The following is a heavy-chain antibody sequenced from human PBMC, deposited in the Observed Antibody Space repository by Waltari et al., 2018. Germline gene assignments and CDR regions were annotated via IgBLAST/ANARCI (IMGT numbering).Heavy chain of an antibody. Sequence: EVQLVESGGGLVKPGGSLRLSCAASGFTFSSYSMNWVRQAPGKGLEWVSSISSRSSYIYYADSVKGRFTISRDNAKNSLYLQMNSLRAEDTAVYYCARDRDRSGGSCYGYWGQGTLVTVSS. CDR3: ARDRDRSGGSCYGY. CDR2: ISSRSSYI. J-gene: IGHJ4*02. V-gene: IGHV3-21*01. D-gene: IGHD2-15*01. CDR1: GFTFSSYS.